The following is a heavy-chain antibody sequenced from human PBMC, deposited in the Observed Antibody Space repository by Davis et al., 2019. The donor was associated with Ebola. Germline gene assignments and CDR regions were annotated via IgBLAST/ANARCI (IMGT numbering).Heavy chain of an antibody. V-gene: IGHV1-3*01. Sequence: ASVKVSCKAFGYTFTSYAMHWVRQAPGQRLEWMGWINAGNGNTKYSQKFQGRVTITRDTSASTAYMELSSLRSEDTAVYYCARVDYDFWSGYYNYFDYWGQGTLVTVSS. CDR1: GYTFTSYA. CDR2: INAGNGNT. D-gene: IGHD3-3*01. CDR3: ARVDYDFWSGYYNYFDY. J-gene: IGHJ4*02.